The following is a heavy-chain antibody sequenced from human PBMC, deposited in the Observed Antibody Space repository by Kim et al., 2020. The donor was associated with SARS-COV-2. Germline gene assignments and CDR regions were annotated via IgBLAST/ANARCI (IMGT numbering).Heavy chain of an antibody. V-gene: IGHV1-18*01. CDR3: ARGGPYHDSSGYRVYYFGY. Sequence: ASVKVSCKASAYTFTNYGVTWVRQAPGQGLEWMGFINPSNGKTNYAQNFQGRVTMTTDTSTRIAYMELGSLRSDDTAVYYCARGGPYHDSSGYRVYYFGYWDQGSLVTVSS. CDR2: INPSNGKT. J-gene: IGHJ4*02. D-gene: IGHD3-22*01. CDR1: AYTFTNYG.